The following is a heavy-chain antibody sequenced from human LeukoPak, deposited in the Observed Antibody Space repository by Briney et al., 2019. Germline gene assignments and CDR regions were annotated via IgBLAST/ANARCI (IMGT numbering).Heavy chain of an antibody. Sequence: GGSLRLSCAASGFTFSSYAMHWVRQAPGKGLEWVAVISYDGSNKYYADSVKGRFTISRDNAKNSLYLQMNSLRAEDTAVYYCARDGNGGPLDYWGQGTLVTVSS. CDR2: ISYDGSNK. V-gene: IGHV3-30-3*01. D-gene: IGHD4-17*01. J-gene: IGHJ4*02. CDR1: GFTFSSYA. CDR3: ARDGNGGPLDY.